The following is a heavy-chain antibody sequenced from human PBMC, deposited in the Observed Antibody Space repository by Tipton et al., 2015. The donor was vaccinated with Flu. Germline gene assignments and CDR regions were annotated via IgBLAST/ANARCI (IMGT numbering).Heavy chain of an antibody. D-gene: IGHD1-26*01. CDR1: GGSISGHY. CDR3: ARGSYGELLYFDY. CDR2: IYFSGST. J-gene: IGHJ4*02. Sequence: TLSLTCSVSGGSISGHYWNWFRQPPGKGLEWIGYIYFSGSTEYNPPLRSRVTISLDTSKKHFSLNLSAVIAAHTAMYYCARGSYGELLYFDYWGQGTLGIVSS. V-gene: IGHV4-59*11.